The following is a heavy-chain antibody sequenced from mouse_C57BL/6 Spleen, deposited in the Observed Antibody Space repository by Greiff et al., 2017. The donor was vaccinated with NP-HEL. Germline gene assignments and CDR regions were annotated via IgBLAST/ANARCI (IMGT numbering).Heavy chain of an antibody. CDR3: ARESYPYYAMDY. J-gene: IGHJ4*01. CDR1: GFTFSSYA. D-gene: IGHD1-1*01. V-gene: IGHV5-4*01. Sequence: DVHLVESGGGLVKPGGSLKLSCAASGFTFSSYAMSWVRQTPEKRLEWVATISDGGSYTYYPDNVKGRFTISRDNAKNNLYLQMSHLKSEDTAMYYCARESYPYYAMDYWGQGTSVTVSS. CDR2: ISDGGSYT.